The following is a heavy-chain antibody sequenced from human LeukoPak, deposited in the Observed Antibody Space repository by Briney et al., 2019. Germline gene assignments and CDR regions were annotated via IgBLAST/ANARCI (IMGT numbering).Heavy chain of an antibody. V-gene: IGHV3-23*01. CDR3: AKSTGGYSYGYFDY. Sequence: GGSLRLSCVASGFPFSSYWMTWVRQAPGKGLEWVSAISGSGGSTYYADSVKGRFTISRDNSKNTLYLQMNSLRAEDTAVYYCAKSTGGYSYGYFDYWGQGTLVTVSS. J-gene: IGHJ4*02. D-gene: IGHD5-18*01. CDR1: GFPFSSYW. CDR2: ISGSGGST.